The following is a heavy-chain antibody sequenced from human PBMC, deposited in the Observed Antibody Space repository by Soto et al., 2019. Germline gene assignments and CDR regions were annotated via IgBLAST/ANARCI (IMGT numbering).Heavy chain of an antibody. Sequence: QLQLQESGPGLVKPSETLSLTCTVSGGSINTGAYYWGWIRQSPGRGLEWIGSMYYSGIAYYNPSLQSRVIMSVDTSKNQFSLRLTSVTAADTAVFYCGRQLTGDSRGTFDIWGQGTMVIVSS. CDR1: GGSINTGAYY. CDR2: MYYSGIA. J-gene: IGHJ3*02. D-gene: IGHD3-22*01. V-gene: IGHV4-39*01. CDR3: GRQLTGDSRGTFDI.